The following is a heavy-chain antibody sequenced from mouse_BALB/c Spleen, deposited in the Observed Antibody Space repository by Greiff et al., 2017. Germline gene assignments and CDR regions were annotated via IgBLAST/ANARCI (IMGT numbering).Heavy chain of an antibody. Sequence: QVQLQQSGAELAKPGASVKMSCKASGYTFTSYWMHWVKQRPGQGLEWIGYINPSTGYTEYNQKFKDKATLTADKSSSTAYMQLSSLTSEDSAVYYCARSSYYGNYVQFDYWGQGTTLTVSS. V-gene: IGHV1-7*01. D-gene: IGHD2-10*01. J-gene: IGHJ2*01. CDR2: INPSTGYT. CDR3: ARSSYYGNYVQFDY. CDR1: GYTFTSYW.